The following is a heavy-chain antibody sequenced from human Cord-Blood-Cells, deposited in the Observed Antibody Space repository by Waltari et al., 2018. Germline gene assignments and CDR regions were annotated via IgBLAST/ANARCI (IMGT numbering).Heavy chain of an antibody. Sequence: EVQLVESGGGLVKPGGSLRLSCAASGFTFSSYSMHWVRQAPGKGLEWVSSISSSSSYIYYADSVKGRFTISRDNAKNSLYLQMNSLRAEDTAVYYCARDLAAAGFDYWGQGTLVTVSS. J-gene: IGHJ4*02. D-gene: IGHD6-13*01. CDR1: GFTFSSYS. V-gene: IGHV3-21*01. CDR3: ARDLAAAGFDY. CDR2: ISSSSSYI.